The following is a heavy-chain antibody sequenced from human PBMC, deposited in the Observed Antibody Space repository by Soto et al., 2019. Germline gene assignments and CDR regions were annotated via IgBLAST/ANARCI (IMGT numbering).Heavy chain of an antibody. CDR2: ISAYNGNT. Sequence: QVQLVQSGAEVKKPGASVKVSCKASGYTFTSYGISWVRQAPGQGLEWMGWISAYNGNTNYAQKLQGRVTMTTDTSTSTAYMELRSLRSDDTDVYYCATEAGYCSSTSCRDLDYWGQGTLFTVSS. J-gene: IGHJ4*02. V-gene: IGHV1-18*01. D-gene: IGHD2-2*01. CDR3: ATEAGYCSSTSCRDLDY. CDR1: GYTFTSYG.